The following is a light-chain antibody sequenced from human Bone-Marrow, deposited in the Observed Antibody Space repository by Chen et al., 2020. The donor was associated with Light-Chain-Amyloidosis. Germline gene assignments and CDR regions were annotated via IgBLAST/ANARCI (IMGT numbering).Light chain of an antibody. V-gene: IGLV3-25*03. CDR2: RDT. CDR1: DLPTKY. J-gene: IGLJ2*01. CDR3: QSADSSGTYEVI. Sequence: SYEPTQPPSVSVSPGPTARFTCSGDDLPTKYAYWYQQKPGQAPVLVIHRDTERPSGISERFSGSSSGTTATVTISGVQAEDEADYHCQSADSSGTYEVIFGGGTKLTVL.